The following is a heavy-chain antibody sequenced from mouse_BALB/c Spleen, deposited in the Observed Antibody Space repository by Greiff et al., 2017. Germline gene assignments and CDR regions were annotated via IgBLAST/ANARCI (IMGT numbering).Heavy chain of an antibody. J-gene: IGHJ2*01. Sequence: EVQLVESGGGLVQPKGSLKLSCAASGFTFNTYAMNWVRQAPGKGLEWVARIRSKSNNYATYYADSVKDRFTISRDDSQSMLYLQMNNLKTEDTAMYYCVREGALLRLQGGYFDYWGQGTTLTVSS. D-gene: IGHD1-2*01. CDR3: VREGALLRLQGGYFDY. CDR2: IRSKSNNYAT. CDR1: GFTFNTYA. V-gene: IGHV10-1*02.